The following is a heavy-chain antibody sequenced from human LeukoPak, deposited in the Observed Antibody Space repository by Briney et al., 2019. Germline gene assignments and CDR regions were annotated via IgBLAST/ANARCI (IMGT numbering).Heavy chain of an antibody. Sequence: ASVKVSCKASGYTFASYGISWVRQAPGQGLEWMGWISAYNGNTNYAQKLQGRVTMTTDTSTSTAYMELRSLRSDDTAVYYCARDPRGYDLSPIDYWGQGTLVTVSS. CDR3: ARDPRGYDLSPIDY. D-gene: IGHD5-12*01. CDR2: ISAYNGNT. J-gene: IGHJ4*02. CDR1: GYTFASYG. V-gene: IGHV1-18*01.